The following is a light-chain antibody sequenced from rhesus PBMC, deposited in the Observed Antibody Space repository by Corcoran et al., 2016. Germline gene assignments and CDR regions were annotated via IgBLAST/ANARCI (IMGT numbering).Light chain of an antibody. CDR3: QQYNNWPLT. CDR2: GVS. J-gene: IGKJ4*01. CDR1: QSVRSY. Sequence: EIVLTQSPATLSLSPGERATLSCRASQSVRSYLAWYQQKPGQVPRLLIYGVSNRATGIPYRFSGSGSGTVFTLTISSLEPEDFAVYYCQQYNNWPLTFSGGTKVEIK. V-gene: IGKV3S9*01.